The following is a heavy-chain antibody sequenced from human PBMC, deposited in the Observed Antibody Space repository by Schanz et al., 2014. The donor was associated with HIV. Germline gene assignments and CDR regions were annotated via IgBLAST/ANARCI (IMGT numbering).Heavy chain of an antibody. J-gene: IGHJ4*02. CDR3: ARDSTDYYDSSGYQY. D-gene: IGHD3-22*01. CDR2: MNPSTGNS. V-gene: IGHV1-8*01. CDR1: GYTFINYD. Sequence: QVQLVQSGAEVKKPGASVKVSCKASGYTFINYDIHWVRQASGLGLEWMGWMNPSTGNSGYAQMFQVRVTMTRNTSISTAYMELSSLRSEDTAVYYCARDSTDYYDSSGYQYWGQGTLGTVSS.